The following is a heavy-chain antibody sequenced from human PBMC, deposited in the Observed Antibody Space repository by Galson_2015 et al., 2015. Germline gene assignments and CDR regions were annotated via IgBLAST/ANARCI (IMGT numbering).Heavy chain of an antibody. Sequence: SLRLSCAASGFTFSSYGVHWVRQAPGKGLEWVAVISYDGSNKYYADSVKGRFTISRDNSKNTLYLQMNSLRAEDTAVYYCAKGSCSSTSCYVGYYFDYWGQGTLVTVSS. CDR2: ISYDGSNK. V-gene: IGHV3-30*18. J-gene: IGHJ4*02. CDR1: GFTFSSYG. CDR3: AKGSCSSTSCYVGYYFDY. D-gene: IGHD2-2*01.